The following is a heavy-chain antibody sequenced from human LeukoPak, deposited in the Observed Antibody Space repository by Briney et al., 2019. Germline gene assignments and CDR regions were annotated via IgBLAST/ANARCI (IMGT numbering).Heavy chain of an antibody. Sequence: GGSLRLSCAASGFTYGNYLMHWVRQAPGKGLVWVSRIASDGSSTTYADSVKGRFSISRDNAKNTLYLQMNSLRVEDTAVYYCARGRPHGNDYWGQGTLVTVSS. V-gene: IGHV3-74*01. J-gene: IGHJ4*02. CDR1: GFTYGNYL. CDR2: IASDGSST. D-gene: IGHD4-23*01. CDR3: ARGRPHGNDY.